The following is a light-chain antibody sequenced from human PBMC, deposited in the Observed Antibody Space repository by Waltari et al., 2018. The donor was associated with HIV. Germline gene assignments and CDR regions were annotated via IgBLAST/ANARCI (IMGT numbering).Light chain of an antibody. CDR3: MQATHFPQT. Sequence: DVVLTQTPLSSPVTLGQPASISCRSSQSLVHRDGNTYLSWFHQRPGQPPRLLIYTISNRCSGVPERFSGVGAGTDFTLQISRVEAEDVGIYYCMQATHFPQTFGGGTRVEIK. CDR1: QSLVHRDGNTY. J-gene: IGKJ4*01. V-gene: IGKV2-24*01. CDR2: TIS.